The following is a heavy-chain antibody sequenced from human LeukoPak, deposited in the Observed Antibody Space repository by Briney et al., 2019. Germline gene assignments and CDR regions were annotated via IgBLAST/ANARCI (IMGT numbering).Heavy chain of an antibody. CDR1: GFTFSDYS. D-gene: IGHD3-22*01. CDR3: GRVSYDSSGYLDY. V-gene: IGHV3-11*01. CDR2: ISSSGFPI. J-gene: IGHJ4*02. Sequence: PGGSLRLSCAASGFTFSDYSMSWIRQAPGKGLEGVSYISSSGFPIYHADSVKGRFTISRDNAKNSLYLQMSSLRVEDTAVYYCGRVSYDSSGYLDYWGQGTLVTVSS.